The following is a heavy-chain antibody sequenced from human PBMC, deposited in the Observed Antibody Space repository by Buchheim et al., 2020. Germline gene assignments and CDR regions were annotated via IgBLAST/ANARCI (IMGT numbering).Heavy chain of an antibody. CDR2: TNTDGTYT. Sequence: EVQLVESGGGLVQPGGSLRLSCAASGFSFSSCWMHCVRQTPGKGLLWLSRTNTDGTYTSYADSVTGRFTISRDNARTMVYLAMNSLRAEDTAVYYCVSPGIRDGYDFDYWGQGT. V-gene: IGHV3-74*01. CDR1: GFSFSSCW. D-gene: IGHD5-24*01. CDR3: VSPGIRDGYDFDY. J-gene: IGHJ4*02.